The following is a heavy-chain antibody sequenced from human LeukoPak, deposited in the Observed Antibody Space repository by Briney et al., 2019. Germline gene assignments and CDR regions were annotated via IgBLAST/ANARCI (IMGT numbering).Heavy chain of an antibody. CDR3: AKGTERYCSGGSCYDAFDI. D-gene: IGHD2-15*01. J-gene: IGHJ3*02. CDR2: ISSSSSTI. Sequence: GGSLRLSCAASGFTFSSYSMNWVRQAPGKGLEWVSYISSSSSTIYYADSVKGRFTISRDNAKNSLYLQMNSLRAEDTVVYYCAKGTERYCSGGSCYDAFDIWGQGTMVTVSS. CDR1: GFTFSSYS. V-gene: IGHV3-48*01.